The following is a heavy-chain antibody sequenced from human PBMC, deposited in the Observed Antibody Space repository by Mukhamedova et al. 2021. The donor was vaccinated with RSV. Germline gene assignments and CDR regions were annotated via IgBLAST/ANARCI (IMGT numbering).Heavy chain of an antibody. CDR2: IDSDGSTT. D-gene: IGHD3-10*01. CDR1: SSYW. CDR3: VRGRGWFDP. Sequence: SSYWMHWVRQAPGKGLVWFSRIDSDGSTTSYADSVKGRFTISRDNAKNTLYLQMNSLRVEDTAVYYCVRGRGWFDPWGQGTLVTV. V-gene: IGHV3-74*01. J-gene: IGHJ5*02.